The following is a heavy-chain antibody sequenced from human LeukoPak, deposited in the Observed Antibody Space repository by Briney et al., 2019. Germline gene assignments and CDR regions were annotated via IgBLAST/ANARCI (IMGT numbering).Heavy chain of an antibody. CDR1: GGSISNYY. V-gene: IGHV4-59*12. D-gene: IGHD1-7*01. J-gene: IGHJ4*02. Sequence: TSETLSLTCTVSGGSISNYYWNWIRQLPGKGLEWIGYIYYSGTTNYNPSLKSRVSMSVDTSKNQFSLKLSSVTAADTAVYYCASFSITRNYYFDYWGQGTLVTVSS. CDR3: ASFSITRNYYFDY. CDR2: IYYSGTT.